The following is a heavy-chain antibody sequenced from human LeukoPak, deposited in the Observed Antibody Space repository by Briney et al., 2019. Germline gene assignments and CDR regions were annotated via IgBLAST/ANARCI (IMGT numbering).Heavy chain of an antibody. CDR1: GFTFSSYN. J-gene: IGHJ4*02. CDR3: ARLWFGEYDHDY. Sequence: GGSLRLSCAASGFTFSSYNMNWVRQAPGKGLEWVSSISSSSSYIYYADSVKGRFTISRDNAKNSLYLQMNSLRAEDTAVYYCARLWFGEYDHDYWGQGTLVTVSS. D-gene: IGHD3-10*01. CDR2: ISSSSSYI. V-gene: IGHV3-21*04.